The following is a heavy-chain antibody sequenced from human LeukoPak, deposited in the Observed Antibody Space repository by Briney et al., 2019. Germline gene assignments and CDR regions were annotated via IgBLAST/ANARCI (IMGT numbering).Heavy chain of an antibody. D-gene: IGHD2-2*01. CDR3: AKDSYHCRSSSCPTYFYYMDV. V-gene: IGHV3-30*02. Sequence: PGGSLRLSCAASGLTFSIYGMHWVRQAPGKGLEWVAFIRYDGSKKYYADSVKGRFTISRDNSKNTLYLQMNSLRAEDTAVYYCAKDSYHCRSSSCPTYFYYMDVWGKGTTVTVSS. J-gene: IGHJ6*03. CDR2: IRYDGSKK. CDR1: GLTFSIYG.